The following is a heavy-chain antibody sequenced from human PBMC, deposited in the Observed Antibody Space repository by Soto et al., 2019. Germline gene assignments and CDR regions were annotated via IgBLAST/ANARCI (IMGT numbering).Heavy chain of an antibody. D-gene: IGHD4-17*01. CDR3: ATHPPYGPLDH. J-gene: IGHJ4*02. Sequence: PSETLSLTCPVSGGSIRSSSNHWGWIRQPPGKGLEWIGNIYYSENTYYNPSLKSRVTISVDTSKNQFSLRLTSVTAADTAVYYCATHPPYGPLDHWGQGTLVTVSS. CDR1: GGSIRSSSNH. CDR2: IYYSENT. V-gene: IGHV4-39*01.